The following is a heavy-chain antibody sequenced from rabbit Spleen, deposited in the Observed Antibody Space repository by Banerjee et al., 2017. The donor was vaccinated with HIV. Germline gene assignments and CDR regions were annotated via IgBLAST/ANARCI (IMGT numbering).Heavy chain of an antibody. CDR2: IDSDDGTT. D-gene: IGHD8-1*01. CDR3: ARSYTGTGYVRLDL. V-gene: IGHV1S40*01. J-gene: IGHJ3*01. Sequence: QSLEESGGDLVKPGASLTLTCTASGVSFSSNHYMCWVRQAPGKGLEWIACIDSDDGTTYYANWVNGRFTLSKSSSSAVTLQMTSLTVADTATYFCARSYTGTGYVRLDLWGQGTLVTVS. CDR1: GVSFSSNHY.